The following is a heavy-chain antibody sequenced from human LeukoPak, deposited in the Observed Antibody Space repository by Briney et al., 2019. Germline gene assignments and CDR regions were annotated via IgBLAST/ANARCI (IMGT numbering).Heavy chain of an antibody. J-gene: IGHJ3*02. CDR1: GGSISRYY. V-gene: IGHV4-59*01. D-gene: IGHD2-2*01. Sequence: SETLSLTCTVSGGSISRYYWSWIRQPPGKGLEWIGYIYYSGSTNYNPSLKSRVTISVDTSKNQFSLKLSSVTAADTAVYYCAGYQLLLDAFDIWGQGTMVTVSS. CDR3: AGYQLLLDAFDI. CDR2: IYYSGST.